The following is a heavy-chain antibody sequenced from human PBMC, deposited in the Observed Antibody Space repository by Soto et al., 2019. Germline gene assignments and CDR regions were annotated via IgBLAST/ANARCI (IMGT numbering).Heavy chain of an antibody. CDR1: GDKFGYYA. CDR2: LIPIYGTA. J-gene: IGHJ6*02. Sequence: QVVLVQSGAEGKKPGSSVRVSCRASGDKFGYYAFSWVREAPGQGLEWMGGLIPIYGTADYAKKFQGRVTITADESTNTVYMEIHSLKPDDTAVYFCTRGQGGIRFAQLLGGVNGMDVWGQGTTVVVSS. CDR3: TRGQGGIRFAQLLGGVNGMDV. V-gene: IGHV1-69*01. D-gene: IGHD1-26*01.